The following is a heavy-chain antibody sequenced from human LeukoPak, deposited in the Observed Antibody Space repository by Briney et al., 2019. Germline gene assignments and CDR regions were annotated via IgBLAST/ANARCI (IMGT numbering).Heavy chain of an antibody. V-gene: IGHV3-21*01. Sequence: PGGSLRLSCAASGFTFSSYSMNWVRQAPGKGLEWVSSISSSSYIYYADSVKGRFTISRDNSKNTLYLQMNSLRAEDTAVYYCARDPFVYCDSSGYLQVLGYFDYWGQGTLVTVSS. D-gene: IGHD3-22*01. CDR2: ISSSSYI. J-gene: IGHJ4*02. CDR3: ARDPFVYCDSSGYLQVLGYFDY. CDR1: GFTFSSYS.